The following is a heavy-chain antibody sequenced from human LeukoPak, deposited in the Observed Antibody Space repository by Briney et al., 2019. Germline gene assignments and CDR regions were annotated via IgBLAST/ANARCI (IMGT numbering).Heavy chain of an antibody. D-gene: IGHD2-21*01. CDR3: ARYQGRKAYCGGDCYSDY. CDR1: GFTFSSYW. J-gene: IGHJ4*02. V-gene: IGHV3-74*01. Sequence: GGSLRLSCAASGFTFSSYWMHWVRQAPGKGLVWVSRINTDGSSTSYADSVKGRFTISRDNTKNTLYLQMNGLRAEDTAVYYCARYQGRKAYCGGDCYSDYWGQGTLVTVSS. CDR2: INTDGSST.